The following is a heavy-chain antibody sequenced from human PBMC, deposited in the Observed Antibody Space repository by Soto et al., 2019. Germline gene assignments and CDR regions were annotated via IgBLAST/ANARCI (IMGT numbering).Heavy chain of an antibody. CDR3: ASEHSSSWRFDY. Sequence: QVQLVQSGAEVKKPGASVKVSCKASGYTFTSYDINWVRQATGQGLEWMGWMNPNSGNTGYAQKFQGRVTMTRNTSRSTAYMELSSLRSEDTAVYYCASEHSSSWRFDYWGQGTLVTVSS. CDR2: MNPNSGNT. J-gene: IGHJ4*02. V-gene: IGHV1-8*01. D-gene: IGHD6-13*01. CDR1: GYTFTSYD.